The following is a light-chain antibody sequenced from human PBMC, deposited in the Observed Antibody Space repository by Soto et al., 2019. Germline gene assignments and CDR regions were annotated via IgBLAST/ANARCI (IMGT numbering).Light chain of an antibody. J-gene: IGKJ3*01. CDR2: GAS. CDR3: QQLNSFPIP. CDR1: QGISSF. V-gene: IGKV1-9*01. Sequence: IQLTQSPSSLSASVGDRVTITCRASQGISSFLAWYQQKPGKAPKLLIYGASTLQSGVPSRFRGSGSGTHFTLPIGSLQPGDFATYYCQQLNSFPIPFGPGTKVDIK.